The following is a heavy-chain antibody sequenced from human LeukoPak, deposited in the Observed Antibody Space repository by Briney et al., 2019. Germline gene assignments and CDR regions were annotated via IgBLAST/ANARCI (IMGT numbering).Heavy chain of an antibody. CDR2: INPSGGST. D-gene: IGHD5-24*01. Sequence: ASVKVSCKASGYTFTSYYMHWVRQAPGQGLEWMGIINPSGGSTSYAQKFQGRVTMTRDTSTSTVYMELSSLRSEDTAVYYCARDRAEMATITEGFGYWGQGTLVTVSS. V-gene: IGHV1-46*01. J-gene: IGHJ4*02. CDR1: GYTFTSYY. CDR3: ARDRAEMATITEGFGY.